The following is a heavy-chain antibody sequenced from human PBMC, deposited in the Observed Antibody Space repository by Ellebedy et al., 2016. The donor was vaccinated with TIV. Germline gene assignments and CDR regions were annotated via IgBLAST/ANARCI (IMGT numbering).Heavy chain of an antibody. V-gene: IGHV3-23*01. CDR2: ISVSGADT. J-gene: IGHJ5*02. CDR3: ARDPTNDYGERWFDP. Sequence: PGGSLRLSCAASGFSLKTHAMSWVRQPPGKGPEWLSGISVSGADTYYADSVKGRFTISRDNAKNSLCLHMNSLRAEDTAIYFCARDPTNDYGERWFDPWGQGTLVTVSS. D-gene: IGHD4-17*01. CDR1: GFSLKTHA.